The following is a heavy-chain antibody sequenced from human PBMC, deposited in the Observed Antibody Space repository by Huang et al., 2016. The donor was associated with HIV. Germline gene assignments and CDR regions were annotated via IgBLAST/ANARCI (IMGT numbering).Heavy chain of an antibody. CDR1: GYTFTTYS. CDR3: ARYRLTGTFLDS. V-gene: IGHV7-4-1*02. Sequence: QVQLVQSGSELRKPGASVKVSCKASGYTFTTYSLIWVRQAPGQGLEWMGWINTKTGKPTDAQGFTGRFVFSFDTTVNTAYLQISSLKTDDTAKYFCARYRLTGTFLDSWGQGTQVTVSS. CDR2: INTKTGKP. J-gene: IGHJ4*02. D-gene: IGHD3-9*01.